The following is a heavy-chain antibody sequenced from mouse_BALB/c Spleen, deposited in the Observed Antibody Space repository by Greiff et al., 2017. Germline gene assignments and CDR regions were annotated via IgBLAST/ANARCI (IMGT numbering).Heavy chain of an antibody. CDR3: ARGGYDLDY. V-gene: IGHV5-6-5*01. J-gene: IGHJ2*01. Sequence: EVNLVESGGGLVKPGGSLKLSCAASGFTFSSYAMSWVRQTPEKRLEWVASISSGGSTYYPDSVKGRFTISRDNARNILYLQMSSLRSEDTAMYYCARGGYDLDYWGQGTTLTVSS. CDR2: ISSGGST. D-gene: IGHD2-3*01. CDR1: GFTFSSYA.